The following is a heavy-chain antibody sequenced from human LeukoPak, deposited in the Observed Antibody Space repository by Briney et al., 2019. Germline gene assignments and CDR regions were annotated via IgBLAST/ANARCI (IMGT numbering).Heavy chain of an antibody. Sequence: PGGSLRLSCAASGFTFSSYAMSWVRQAPGKGLEWVSGISGSGGSTYYADSVKGRFTISRDNSKNTLYLQMNSLRAEDTAVYYCAKASLQWELPYFDYWGQGTLVTVSS. V-gene: IGHV3-23*01. CDR3: AKASLQWELPYFDY. CDR2: ISGSGGST. D-gene: IGHD1-26*01. J-gene: IGHJ4*02. CDR1: GFTFSSYA.